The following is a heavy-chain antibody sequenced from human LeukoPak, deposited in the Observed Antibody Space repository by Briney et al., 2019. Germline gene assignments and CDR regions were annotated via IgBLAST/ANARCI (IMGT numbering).Heavy chain of an antibody. J-gene: IGHJ4*02. CDR1: GFTFSSYS. D-gene: IGHD5-18*01. CDR3: ARAYNYGVTYFDY. Sequence: GGSLRLSCAASGFTFSSYSMNWVRQAPGKGLEGVSYISSSSNTIYYADSVEGRFTISRDNAKNSLYLQMNSLRAEDTAVYYCARAYNYGVTYFDYWGQGTLVTVSS. V-gene: IGHV3-48*01. CDR2: ISSSSNTI.